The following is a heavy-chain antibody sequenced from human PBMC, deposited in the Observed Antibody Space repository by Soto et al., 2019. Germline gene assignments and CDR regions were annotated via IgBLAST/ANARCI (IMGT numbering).Heavy chain of an antibody. CDR3: ARDVATHNNNWFDP. CDR1: GGSFSTYT. Sequence: ASVKVSCKASGGSFSTYTISWVRQAPGQGLEWLGRIVPILGVVNYAQHLQGRVTITADTSTITAYMELSSLTSEDTAVYYCARDVATHNNNWFDPWGQGTLVTVSS. D-gene: IGHD1-1*01. V-gene: IGHV1-69*04. J-gene: IGHJ5*01. CDR2: IVPILGVV.